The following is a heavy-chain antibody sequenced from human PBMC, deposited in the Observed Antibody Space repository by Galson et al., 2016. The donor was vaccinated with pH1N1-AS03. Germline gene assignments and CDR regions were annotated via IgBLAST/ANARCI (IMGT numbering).Heavy chain of an antibody. V-gene: IGHV1-18*01. D-gene: IGHD4/OR15-4a*01. CDR3: ARDLRRDFGNNFVAGVQFGRY. Sequence: SVKVSCKASGYTFTNFGIIWVRQAPGQGLEWLGWISAYSGNTNYAQSLQGRVSMTTDPSTNTVYMELTRLTSDDTAIYYCARDLRRDFGNNFVAGVQFGRYWGQGTLVTVSS. CDR2: ISAYSGNT. CDR1: GYTFTNFG. J-gene: IGHJ4*02.